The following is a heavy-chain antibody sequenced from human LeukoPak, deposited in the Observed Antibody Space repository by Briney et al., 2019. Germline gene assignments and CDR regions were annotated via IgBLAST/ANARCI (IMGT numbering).Heavy chain of an antibody. CDR2: IYYSGST. CDR3: ARHYKSSHYYMDV. D-gene: IGHD1-1*01. V-gene: IGHV4-39*01. CDR1: GGSISSSSYY. J-gene: IGHJ6*03. Sequence: SETLSLTCTVSGGSISSSSYYWGWIRQPPGKGLERIGSIYYSGSTYYNPSLKSRVTISVDTSKNQFSLKLSSVTAADTAVYYCARHYKSSHYYMDVWGKGTTVTVSS.